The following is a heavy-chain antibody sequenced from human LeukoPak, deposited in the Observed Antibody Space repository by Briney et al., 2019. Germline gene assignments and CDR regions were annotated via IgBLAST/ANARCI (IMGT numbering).Heavy chain of an antibody. Sequence: PSETLSLTCTVSGGSISSSSYYWGWIRQPPGKGLEWIGSIYYSGSTYYNPSLKSRVTISVDTSKNQFSLKLSSVTAADTAVYYCARGVREKFPRLGYCSSTSCYFGGRFDYWGQGTLVTVSS. D-gene: IGHD2-2*01. CDR2: IYYSGST. J-gene: IGHJ4*02. CDR1: GGSISSSSYY. CDR3: ARGVREKFPRLGYCSSTSCYFGGRFDY. V-gene: IGHV4-39*01.